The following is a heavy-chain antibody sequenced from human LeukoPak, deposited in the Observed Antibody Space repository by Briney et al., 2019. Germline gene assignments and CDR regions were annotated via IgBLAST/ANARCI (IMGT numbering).Heavy chain of an antibody. CDR3: ARLPYTYSGYYSGYYYYDMDA. Sequence: PSGTLSLTCAVYGGSFSGYYWSWIRQPPGKGLEWIGEINHSGSTNYNPSLESRVTISVGTSKNHFSLRLSSVTAADTAVYYCARLPYTYSGYYSGYYYYDMDAWGQGTTVTVSS. CDR1: GGSFSGYY. D-gene: IGHD5-12*01. V-gene: IGHV4-34*01. CDR2: INHSGST. J-gene: IGHJ6*02.